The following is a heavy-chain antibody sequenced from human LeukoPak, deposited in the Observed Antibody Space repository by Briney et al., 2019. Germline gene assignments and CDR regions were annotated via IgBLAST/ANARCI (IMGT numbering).Heavy chain of an antibody. J-gene: IGHJ3*02. CDR3: ARDPHGGFWGDYVSGGPHDAFDI. V-gene: IGHV3-74*01. D-gene: IGHD3-10*01. CDR2: INSVGSSL. CDR1: GITFSSHW. Sequence: GGSLRLSCAASGITFSSHWMHWVGQAPGKGLVWVSRINSVGSSLSYVDSVKGRFTISRDNAKNTLYLQMNSLRAEDTAVYYCARDPHGGFWGDYVSGGPHDAFDIWGQGTMVTVSS.